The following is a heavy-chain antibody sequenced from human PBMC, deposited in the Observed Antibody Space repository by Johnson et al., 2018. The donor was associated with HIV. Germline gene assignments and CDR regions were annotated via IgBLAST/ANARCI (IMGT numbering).Heavy chain of an antibody. V-gene: IGHV3-30*18. Sequence: QVQLVESGGGVVQPGRSLRLSCAASGFTFSSYGMHWVRQAPGKGLEWVAVISYDGSNKYYADSVKGRFTISRDNSKNTLYLQMNSLRAEDTAVYYCAKDSGVATLVTGAFDIWGQGTRVTVSS. CDR1: GFTFSSYG. CDR2: ISYDGSNK. J-gene: IGHJ3*02. CDR3: AKDSGVATLVTGAFDI. D-gene: IGHD4-23*01.